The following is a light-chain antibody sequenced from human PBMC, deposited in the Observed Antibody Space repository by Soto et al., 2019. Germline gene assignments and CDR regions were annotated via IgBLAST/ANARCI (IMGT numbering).Light chain of an antibody. Sequence: DIQMTQSPSTLSASVGDRVTITCRASHIISSWLAWYQQKPGEAPKVLIYKASILESCVPSRFSGSRSGAEFTFTISSLLPDVFAIYFCQQYSGYSGTFSGRAKVEMK. J-gene: IGKJ4*01. V-gene: IGKV1-5*03. CDR1: HIISSW. CDR2: KAS. CDR3: QQYSGYSGT.